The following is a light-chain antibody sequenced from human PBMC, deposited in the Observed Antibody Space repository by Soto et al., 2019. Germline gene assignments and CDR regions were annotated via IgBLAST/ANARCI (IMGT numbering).Light chain of an antibody. CDR1: SGSIASNY. V-gene: IGLV6-57*01. CDR3: QSYATSSVI. J-gene: IGLJ2*01. Sequence: NFMLTQPHSVSESPGKTVTISCTRTSGSIASNYVQWYQQRPGSSPPTVIYGDNQRPSGVPDRFSGSIDSSSNTASLTISGLKTADEADYYCQSYATSSVIFGGGTKLTVL. CDR2: GDN.